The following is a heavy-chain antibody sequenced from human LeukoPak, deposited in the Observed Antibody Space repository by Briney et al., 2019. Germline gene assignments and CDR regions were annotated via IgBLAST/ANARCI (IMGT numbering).Heavy chain of an antibody. D-gene: IGHD2-2*01. CDR2: IKSKTDGGTT. V-gene: IGHV3-15*01. CDR1: GFTFNNAW. J-gene: IGHJ4*02. Sequence: GGSLRLSCAASGFTFNNAWMNWVRQAPGKGLEWVGRIKSKTDGGTTDYAAPVKGRFTISRDDSKNTLYMQMNNLKTEDTAVYYCTTAHCGSTSCQFWGQGTLVTVSS. CDR3: TTAHCGSTSCQF.